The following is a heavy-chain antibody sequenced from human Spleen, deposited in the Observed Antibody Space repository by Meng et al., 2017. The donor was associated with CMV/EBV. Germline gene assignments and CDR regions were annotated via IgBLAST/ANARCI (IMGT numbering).Heavy chain of an antibody. D-gene: IGHD6-13*01. CDR2: TYYRSKCYN. CDR1: VDSVSSNSAA. CDR3: ASSGGIAASGWFDP. J-gene: IGHJ5*02. V-gene: IGHV6-1*01. Sequence: VQFPWSVPGLVPPSQTLSLTCALSVDSVSSNSAAWNWTRQSPSRGLEWLGRTYYRSKCYNDYAVSVTSPITINPDTSKNQFSLQLNSVTPEDTAVYYCASSGGIAASGWFDPWGQGTLVTVSS.